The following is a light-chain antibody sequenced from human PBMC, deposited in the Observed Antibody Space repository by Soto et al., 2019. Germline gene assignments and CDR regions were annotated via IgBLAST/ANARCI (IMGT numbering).Light chain of an antibody. Sequence: DIQMTHSPSTLSASVLYIVTITFRSSESISSWLAWYQQKPGKAPKLLIYKASNLESGVPSRFSGSGSGTEFTLTISSLQPDDFAAYYCQQYKSYSRTFGQGTRWIS. V-gene: IGKV1-5*03. CDR2: KAS. J-gene: IGKJ1*01. CDR1: ESISSW. CDR3: QQYKSYSRT.